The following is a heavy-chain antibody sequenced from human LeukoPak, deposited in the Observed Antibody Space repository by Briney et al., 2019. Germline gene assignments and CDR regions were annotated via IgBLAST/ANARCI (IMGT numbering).Heavy chain of an antibody. J-gene: IGHJ4*02. CDR2: ISGGGGTI. D-gene: IGHD3-22*01. V-gene: IGHV3-48*01. CDR1: GFTFSAYS. Sequence: GVALRLSCAASGFTFSAYSMNWVRQAPGKGLEWVAYISGGGGTIYYADSVKGRFTISRDNAKNSLYLQMDSLRAEDTAVYYCARNQEIDYYDSSGFYWGVEYWGQGTLVTVSS. CDR3: ARNQEIDYYDSSGFYWGVEY.